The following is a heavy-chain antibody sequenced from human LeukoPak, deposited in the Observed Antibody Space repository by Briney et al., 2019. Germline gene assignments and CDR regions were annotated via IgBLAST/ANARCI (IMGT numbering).Heavy chain of an antibody. V-gene: IGHV3-52*01. CDR3: VRAPLVGYSSGWYFDY. Sequence: GGSLRLSCAASGFTFSSSWMHWVCQAPEKGLGWVADIKCDGSEKYYVDSVKGRLTISRDNAKNSLYLQVNSLRAEDMTVYYCVRAPLVGYSSGWYFDYWGQGTLVTVSS. J-gene: IGHJ4*02. CDR1: GFTFSSSW. CDR2: IKCDGSEK. D-gene: IGHD6-19*01.